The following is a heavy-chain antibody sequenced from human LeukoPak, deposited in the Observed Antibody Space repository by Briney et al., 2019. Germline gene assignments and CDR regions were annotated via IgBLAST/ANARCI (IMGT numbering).Heavy chain of an antibody. Sequence: GGSLRLSCVASGFTFSSYWMSWVRQTPGKGLEWVANIDQGGSAAYYVDSVEGRFAISRDNAKNLLFLQMNNLRAEDTAVYYCARSPGTGTVEFWGQGAQVTVSS. D-gene: IGHD1-1*01. J-gene: IGHJ4*02. CDR3: ARSPGTGTVEF. V-gene: IGHV3-7*01. CDR2: IDQGGSAA. CDR1: GFTFSSYW.